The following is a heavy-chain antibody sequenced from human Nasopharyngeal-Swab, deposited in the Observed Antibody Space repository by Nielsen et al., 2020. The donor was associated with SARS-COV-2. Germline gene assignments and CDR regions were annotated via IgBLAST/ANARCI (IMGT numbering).Heavy chain of an antibody. CDR1: GFTFSNAW. CDR2: IKSKTDGGTT. Sequence: GESLKISCAASGFTFSNAWMNWVRQAPGKGLEWVGRIKSKTDGGTTDYAAPVKGRFTISRDDSKNTLYLQVNSLKTEDTAVYYCTTDLDSSGSNWGYWGQGTLVTVSS. CDR3: TTDLDSSGSNWGY. V-gene: IGHV3-15*07. D-gene: IGHD3-22*01. J-gene: IGHJ4*02.